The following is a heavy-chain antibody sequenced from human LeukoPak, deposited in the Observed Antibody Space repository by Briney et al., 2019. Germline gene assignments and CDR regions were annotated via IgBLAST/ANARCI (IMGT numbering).Heavy chain of an antibody. CDR3: AKDRCRGCAGITSGGWFDP. CDR1: GFTFSRYA. V-gene: IGHV3-23*01. D-gene: IGHD3-3*01. Sequence: PGGPLRLSCAASGFTFSRYAMSWVRQAPGKGLEWVSAISGSGGSTYYADSVKGRFTISRDNSKNTLYLQMNSLRAEDTAVYYCAKDRCRGCAGITSGGWFDPWGQGTLVTVSS. CDR2: ISGSGGST. J-gene: IGHJ5*02.